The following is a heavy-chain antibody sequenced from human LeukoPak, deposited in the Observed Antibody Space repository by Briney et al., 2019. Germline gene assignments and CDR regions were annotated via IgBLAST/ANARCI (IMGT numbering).Heavy chain of an antibody. J-gene: IGHJ4*02. CDR3: AKRGTYSSSGDY. CDR1: GFTFSSYA. CDR2: ISGSGGST. D-gene: IGHD6-13*01. V-gene: IGHV3-23*01. Sequence: PGGSLRLSCAASGFTFSSYAMSWVRQAPRKGLEWVSAISGSGGSTYYADSVKGRFTISRDNSKNTLYLQMNSLRAEDTAVYYCAKRGTYSSSGDYWGQGTLVTVSS.